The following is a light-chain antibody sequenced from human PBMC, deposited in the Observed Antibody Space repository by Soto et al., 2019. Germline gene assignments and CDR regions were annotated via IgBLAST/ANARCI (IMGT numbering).Light chain of an antibody. CDR2: GAS. CDR3: LQHNSLPPT. CDR1: QGIRNA. J-gene: IGKJ2*01. V-gene: IGKV1-17*01. Sequence: DIQMTQSPSSLSASVGDRVTITCRASQGIRNALAWYQHKPGRAPKRLIYGASSLQSGVPSRFSGTGSGTEFTLTINSLQPEDLATYYCLQHNSLPPTFGQGTKLEIK.